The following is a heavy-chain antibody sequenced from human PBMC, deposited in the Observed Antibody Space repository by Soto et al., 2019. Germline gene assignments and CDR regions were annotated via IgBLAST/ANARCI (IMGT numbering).Heavy chain of an antibody. CDR1: GFTFSSYA. V-gene: IGHV3-23*01. CDR3: AKDRGYYDSSGYSGFDP. Sequence: GGSLRLSCAAYGFTFSSYAMSWVRQAPGKXLEWVSAISGSGGSTYYADSVKGRFTISRDNSKNTLYLQMNSLRAEDTAVYYCAKDRGYYDSSGYSGFDPWGQGTLVTVSS. J-gene: IGHJ5*02. D-gene: IGHD3-22*01. CDR2: ISGSGGST.